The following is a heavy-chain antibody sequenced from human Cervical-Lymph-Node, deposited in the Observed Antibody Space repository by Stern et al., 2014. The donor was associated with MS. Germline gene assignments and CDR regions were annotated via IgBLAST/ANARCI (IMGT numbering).Heavy chain of an antibody. V-gene: IGHV3-48*02. CDR2: ISSSSSTI. CDR1: GFTFSSYS. CDR3: ARVSLVVVTAIRYNWFDP. Sequence: VQLVESGGGLVQPGGSLRLSCAASGFTFSSYSMNWVRQAPGKGLEWVSYISSSSSTIYYADSVKGRFTISRDNAKNSLYLQMNSLRDEDTAVYYCARVSLVVVTAIRYNWFDPWGQGTLVTVSS. D-gene: IGHD2-21*02. J-gene: IGHJ5*02.